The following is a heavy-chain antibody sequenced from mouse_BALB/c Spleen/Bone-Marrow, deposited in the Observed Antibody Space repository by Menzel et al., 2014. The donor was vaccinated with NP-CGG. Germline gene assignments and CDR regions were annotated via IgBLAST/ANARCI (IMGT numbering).Heavy chain of an antibody. D-gene: IGHD4-1*01. V-gene: IGHV1-4*02. CDR2: INPSSGYT. CDR3: AREARTGAWFTY. CDR1: GYTFTSYT. Sequence: VKLLESGAELARPGASVKMSCKASGYTFTSYTIQWVKQRPGQGLEWIGYINPSSGYTDYNQKFKDKTTLTADKSSNTAYMQLTSLTSEDSAVYSCAREARTGAWFTYWGQGTLVTVSA. J-gene: IGHJ3*01.